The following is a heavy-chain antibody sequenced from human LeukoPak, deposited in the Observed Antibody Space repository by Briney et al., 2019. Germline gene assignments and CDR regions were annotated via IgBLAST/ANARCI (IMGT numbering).Heavy chain of an antibody. Sequence: PGGSLRLSCAASGFTFSSYSTNWVRQAPGKGLEWVSSISSSSSYIYYADSVKGRFTISRDNAKNSLYLQMNSLRAEDTAVYYCAREYYDSSGYYYTYYFDYWGQGTLVTVSS. D-gene: IGHD3-22*01. CDR2: ISSSSSYI. J-gene: IGHJ4*02. CDR1: GFTFSSYS. V-gene: IGHV3-21*01. CDR3: AREYYDSSGYYYTYYFDY.